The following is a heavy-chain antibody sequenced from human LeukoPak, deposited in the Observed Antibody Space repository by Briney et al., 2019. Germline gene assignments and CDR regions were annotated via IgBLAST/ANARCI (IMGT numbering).Heavy chain of an antibody. CDR1: GYTFTSYG. CDR2: ISAYNGNT. Sequence: GASVKVSCKASGYTFTSYGISWVRQAPGQGLEWMGWISAYNGNTNYAQKLQGRVTMTTDTSTSTAYMELRSLRSDDTAVYYCARRGPMTPGVWWFDPWGQGTLVTVSS. D-gene: IGHD3-10*01. CDR3: ARRGPMTPGVWWFDP. V-gene: IGHV1-18*01. J-gene: IGHJ5*02.